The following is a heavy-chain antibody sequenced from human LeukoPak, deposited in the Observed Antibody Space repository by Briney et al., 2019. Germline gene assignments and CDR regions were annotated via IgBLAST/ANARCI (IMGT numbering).Heavy chain of an antibody. CDR3: ARVGMITFGGVIDY. J-gene: IGHJ4*02. Sequence: ASVKVSCKASGYTFTGYYMHWVRQAPGQGLEWMGWINPNSGGTNYAQKFQGRVTMTRDTSISTAYMELSRLRSDGTAVYYCARVGMITFGGVIDYWGQGTLVTVSS. CDR1: GYTFTGYY. V-gene: IGHV1-2*02. CDR2: INPNSGGT. D-gene: IGHD3-16*02.